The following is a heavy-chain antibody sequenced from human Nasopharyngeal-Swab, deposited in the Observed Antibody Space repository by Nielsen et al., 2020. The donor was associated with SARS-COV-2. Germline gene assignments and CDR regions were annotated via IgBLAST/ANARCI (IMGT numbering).Heavy chain of an antibody. Sequence: SETLSLTCTASGYSISSGYYCGWIRQSPGKGLEWIGNIYHSGTTYYNPSLKSRVTISVDTSKNQFSLKVNSVTAADTAVYYCARGEDSGIYYYPYWGQGTLVTVSS. V-gene: IGHV4-38-2*02. J-gene: IGHJ4*02. D-gene: IGHD1-26*01. CDR1: GYSISSGYY. CDR3: ARGEDSGIYYYPY. CDR2: IYHSGTT.